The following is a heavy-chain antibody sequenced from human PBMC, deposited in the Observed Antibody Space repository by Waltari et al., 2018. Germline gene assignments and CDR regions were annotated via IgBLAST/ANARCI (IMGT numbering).Heavy chain of an antibody. CDR1: GGSIRSRSYY. CDR3: ARQRGAVRGVMSEFDY. J-gene: IGHJ4*02. CDR2: IYYSGGT. Sequence: QLQLQESGPGLVKPSETLSLTCTVSGGSIRSRSYYWGWIRQPPGKGLEWIGVIYYSGGTYSSPALKSGVTISVDTSRNQFSLKLSSVTAADTAVYYCARQRGAVRGVMSEFDYWGQGTLVTVSS. V-gene: IGHV4-39*01. D-gene: IGHD3-10*01.